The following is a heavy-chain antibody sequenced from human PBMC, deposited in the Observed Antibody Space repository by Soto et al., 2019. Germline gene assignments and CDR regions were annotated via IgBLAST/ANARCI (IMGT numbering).Heavy chain of an antibody. CDR3: ARTNYYYDSSGYLHFDY. D-gene: IGHD3-22*01. Sequence: PSQTLSLTCTFSGFSLSTSGMCVSWIRQPPGKALEWLALIDWDDDKYYSTSLKTRLTISKDTSKNQVVLTMTNMDPVDTATYYCARTNYYYDSSGYLHFDYWGQGTLVTVSS. CDR1: GFSLSTSGMC. CDR2: IDWDDDK. V-gene: IGHV2-70*01. J-gene: IGHJ4*02.